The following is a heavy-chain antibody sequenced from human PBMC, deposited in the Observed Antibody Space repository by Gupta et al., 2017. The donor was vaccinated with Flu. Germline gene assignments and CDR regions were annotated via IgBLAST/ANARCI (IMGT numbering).Heavy chain of an antibody. CDR3: AKGSDSVRWELPDDAFDI. Sequence: EVQLLESGGGLVQPGGSLRLSCAASGFTFSSYAMSWVRQAPGKGLEWVSAISGSGGSTYYADSVKGRFTISRDNSKNTLYLQMNSLRAEDTAVYYCAKGSDSVRWELPDDAFDIWGQGTMVTVSS. J-gene: IGHJ3*02. V-gene: IGHV3-23*01. CDR2: ISGSGGST. D-gene: IGHD1-26*01. CDR1: GFTFSSYA.